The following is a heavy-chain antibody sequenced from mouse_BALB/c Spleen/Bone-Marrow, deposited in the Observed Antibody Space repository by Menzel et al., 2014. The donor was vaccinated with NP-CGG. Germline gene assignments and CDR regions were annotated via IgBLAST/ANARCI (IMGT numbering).Heavy chain of an antibody. D-gene: IGHD1-2*01. V-gene: IGHV1-4*02. CDR2: IVPRSGYT. Sequence: VHLVESASELARPGASVRLSCRASGYTFTGYTIQWVKQRPGQGLEWIGYIVPRSGYTDYNQKFKDKTTLTADKSSSTAYMQLSRLTSEDSAVYYCAREDITTGYFDYWGQGTTLTVSS. J-gene: IGHJ2*01. CDR1: GYTFTGYT. CDR3: AREDITTGYFDY.